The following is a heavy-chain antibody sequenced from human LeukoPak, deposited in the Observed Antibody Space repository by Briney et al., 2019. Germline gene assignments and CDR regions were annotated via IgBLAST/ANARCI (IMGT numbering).Heavy chain of an antibody. CDR1: GFTFSSYA. J-gene: IGHJ4*02. CDR2: LSYDGSNK. Sequence: GGSLRLSCAASGFTFSSYAMHWVRQAPGKGLEWVAGLSYDGSNKDYADSVKGRFTISRDNSKNTLYLQVNSLRAEDTAVYYCAKDSSEASVDYWGQGTLVTVSS. CDR3: AKDSSEASVDY. V-gene: IGHV3-30*18.